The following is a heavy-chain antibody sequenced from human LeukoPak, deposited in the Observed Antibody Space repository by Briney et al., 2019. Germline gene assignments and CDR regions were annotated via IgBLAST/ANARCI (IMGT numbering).Heavy chain of an antibody. CDR3: ARDGDIVVVPAAISGMYYYYGMDV. CDR1: GGSFSSYY. Sequence: SGTLSLTCTVSGGSFSSYYWSWVRQPAGKGLEWIGRIYNSGSTNYNPSLKSRVTMSVDTSKNQFSLKLSSVTAADTAVYYCARDGDIVVVPAAISGMYYYYGMDVWGQGTTVTVSS. J-gene: IGHJ6*02. D-gene: IGHD2-2*02. CDR2: IYNSGST. V-gene: IGHV4-4*07.